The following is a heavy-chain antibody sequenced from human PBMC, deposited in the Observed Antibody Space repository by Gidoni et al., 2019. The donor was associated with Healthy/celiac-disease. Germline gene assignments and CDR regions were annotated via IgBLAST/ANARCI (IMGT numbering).Heavy chain of an antibody. Sequence: QVQLQQWGAGLLKPLETLSLTCAVYGGSFSGYYWSWIRQPPGKGLEWIGEINHSGSTNYNPSLKSRVTISVDTSKNQFSLKLSSVTAADTAVYYCARAKHCSGGSCSVDYWGQGTLVTVSS. CDR1: GGSFSGYY. CDR2: INHSGST. D-gene: IGHD2-15*01. CDR3: ARAKHCSGGSCSVDY. J-gene: IGHJ4*02. V-gene: IGHV4-34*01.